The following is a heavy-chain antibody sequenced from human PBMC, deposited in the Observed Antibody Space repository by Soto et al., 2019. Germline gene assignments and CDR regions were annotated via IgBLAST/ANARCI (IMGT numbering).Heavy chain of an antibody. D-gene: IGHD1-26*01. Sequence: QVQQVESGGGLVKPGGSLRLSCAASGFTFSDYYMSWIRQAPGKGLEWVSYISSSGNSIYYADSVKGRFTISRDNAKNSLYLQMNSLRAEDTAVYYCAKDPRYSGSYWAVDYWGQGTLVTVSS. V-gene: IGHV3-11*01. CDR1: GFTFSDYY. CDR3: AKDPRYSGSYWAVDY. CDR2: ISSSGNSI. J-gene: IGHJ4*02.